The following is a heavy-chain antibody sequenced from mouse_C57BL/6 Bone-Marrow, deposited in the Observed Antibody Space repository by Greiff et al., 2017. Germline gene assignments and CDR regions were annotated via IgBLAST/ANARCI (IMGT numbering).Heavy chain of an antibody. V-gene: IGHV5-12*01. CDR3: ARAGDYGSSYNWYFDV. J-gene: IGHJ1*03. CDR1: GFTFSDYY. CDR2: ISNGGGST. D-gene: IGHD1-1*01. Sequence: EVMLVESGGGLVQPGGSLKLSCAASGFTFSDYYMYWVRQTPEKRLEWVAYISNGGGSTYYPDTVKGRFTISRDNAKNTLYLQISRLKSEDTAMYYCARAGDYGSSYNWYFDVWGTGTTVTVSS.